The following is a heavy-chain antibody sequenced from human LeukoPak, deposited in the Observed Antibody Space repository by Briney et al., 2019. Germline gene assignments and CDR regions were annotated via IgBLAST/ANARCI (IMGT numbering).Heavy chain of an antibody. D-gene: IGHD6-13*01. CDR2: INHSGST. J-gene: IGHJ4*02. CDR1: GGSFSGYY. CDR3: ARVGGSWYRYYFDY. V-gene: IGHV4-34*01. Sequence: PSETLPLTCAVYGGSFSGYYWSWIRQPPGKGLEWIGEINHSGSTNYNPSLKSRVTISVDTSKNQFSLKLSSVTAADTAVYYCARVGGSWYRYYFDYWGQGTLVTVSS.